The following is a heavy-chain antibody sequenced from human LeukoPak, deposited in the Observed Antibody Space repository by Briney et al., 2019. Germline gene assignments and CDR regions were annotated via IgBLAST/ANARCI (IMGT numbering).Heavy chain of an antibody. CDR1: GGSISSHY. CDR2: IYYSGST. J-gene: IGHJ6*02. CDR3: ARHMSSGTYPMDV. V-gene: IGHV4-59*08. D-gene: IGHD1-26*01. Sequence: KPSETLSLTCTVSGGSISSHYWSWIRQPPGKGLEWIAYIYYSGSTNYNPSLQSRVTISVNTSNNQLSLKVSSVTAADTAVYYCARHMSSGTYPMDVWGQGTTVTVSS.